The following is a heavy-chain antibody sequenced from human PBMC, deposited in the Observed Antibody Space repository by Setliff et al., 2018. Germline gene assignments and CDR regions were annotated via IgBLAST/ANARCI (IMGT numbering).Heavy chain of an antibody. D-gene: IGHD3-3*01. Sequence: ASVKVSCKASGYTFTNYAIHWVRQAPGQRPEWMGWINTVNANTKYSQKFQGRVTITRDASASTAYMELSSLRSEDTAVYYCARDFLGATASFDIWGQGTMVTVSS. CDR3: ARDFLGATASFDI. V-gene: IGHV1-3*04. CDR2: INTVNANT. J-gene: IGHJ3*02. CDR1: GYTFTNYA.